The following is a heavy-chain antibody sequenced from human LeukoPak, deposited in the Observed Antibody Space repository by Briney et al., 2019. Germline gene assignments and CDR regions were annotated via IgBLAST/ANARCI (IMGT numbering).Heavy chain of an antibody. J-gene: IGHJ4*02. V-gene: IGHV3-23*01. CDR2: ISGSGGST. D-gene: IGHD6-19*01. CDR3: ASEETTNGGWTPNY. Sequence: GGSLRLSCAASGFTFSSYAMSWVRQAPGKGLEWVSVISGSGGSTYYADSVKGRFTISRDNSKNTPYLQMNSLRAEDTAVYYCASEETTNGGWTPNYWGQGTLVTVSS. CDR1: GFTFSSYA.